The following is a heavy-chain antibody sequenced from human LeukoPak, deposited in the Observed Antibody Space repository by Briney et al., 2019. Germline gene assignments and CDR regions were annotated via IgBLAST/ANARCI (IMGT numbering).Heavy chain of an antibody. J-gene: IGHJ4*02. CDR2: FDPEDGAT. D-gene: IGHD6-25*01. CDR3: ATVAATEFDY. Sequence: GASVTVSCKVSGYTLTQLSIHWVRQAPGKGREWMGGFDPEDGATIYAQKFQGRVTMTEDTSTDTAYMELSSLRSEDTAVYYCATVAATEFDYWGQGTLVTVSS. CDR1: GYTLTQLS. V-gene: IGHV1-24*01.